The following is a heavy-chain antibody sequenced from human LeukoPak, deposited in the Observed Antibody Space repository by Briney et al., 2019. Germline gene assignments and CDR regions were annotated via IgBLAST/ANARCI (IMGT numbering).Heavy chain of an antibody. J-gene: IGHJ4*02. CDR2: IYTSGST. CDR3: ARGGGPGAYGSSSWPYYFDY. D-gene: IGHD6-13*01. CDR1: GGSISSYY. Sequence: PSETLSLTCTVSGGSISSYYWSWIRQPAGKGLEWIGRIYTSGSTNYNPSLKSRVTMSVDTSKNQFSLKLSSVTAADTAVYYCARGGGPGAYGSSSWPYYFDYWGQGTLVTVSS. V-gene: IGHV4-4*07.